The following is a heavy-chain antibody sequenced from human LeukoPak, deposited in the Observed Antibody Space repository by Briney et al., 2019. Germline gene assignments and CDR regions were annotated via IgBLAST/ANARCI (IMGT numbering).Heavy chain of an antibody. CDR2: IYTSGST. J-gene: IGHJ4*02. V-gene: IGHV4-61*09. Sequence: SETLSLTCTVSGGSISSGTYYWSWIRQPAGKGLEWIGHIYTSGSTKYNPSLKSRVTISVDTSKNQFSLRLSSVTAADTAVYYCARLADRWYYFDYWGQGTLVTVSS. D-gene: IGHD2-8*01. CDR3: ARLADRWYYFDY. CDR1: GGSISSGTYY.